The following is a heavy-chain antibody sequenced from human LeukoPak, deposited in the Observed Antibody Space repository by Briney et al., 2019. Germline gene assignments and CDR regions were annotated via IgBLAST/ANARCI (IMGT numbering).Heavy chain of an antibody. J-gene: IGHJ4*02. V-gene: IGHV4-59*08. CDR2: IYYSGST. CDR1: GGSISSYY. Sequence: SETLSLTCTVSGGSISSYYWSWIRQPPGKGLEWIGYIYYSGSTNYNPSLKSRVTISVDTSKNQFSLKLSSVTAADMAVYYCARLNSGRIDYWGQGTLVTVSS. CDR3: ARLNSGRIDY. D-gene: IGHD3-10*01.